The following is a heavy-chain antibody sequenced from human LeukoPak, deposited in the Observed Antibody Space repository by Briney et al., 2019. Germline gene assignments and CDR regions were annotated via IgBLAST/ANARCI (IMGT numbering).Heavy chain of an antibody. V-gene: IGHV3-23*01. D-gene: IGHD3-22*01. CDR2: ISSSGGST. CDR1: GFTFSNYG. Sequence: GGSLRLSCAASGFTFSNYGMSWVRQAPGRGPEWVSGISSSGGSTYYADSVKGRFTISRDNSKNSLYLQMNSLRAGDTAVYYCASLNYYDSSGYQYDDYWGQGTLVTVSS. CDR3: ASLNYYDSSGYQYDDY. J-gene: IGHJ4*02.